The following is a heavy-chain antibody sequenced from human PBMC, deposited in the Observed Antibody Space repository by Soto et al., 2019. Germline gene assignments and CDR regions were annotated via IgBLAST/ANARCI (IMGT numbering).Heavy chain of an antibody. D-gene: IGHD2-21*02. CDR3: ASGDPNIVVVTADYYYGMDV. CDR1: GGTFSSYA. Sequence: SVKVSCKASGGTFSSYAISWVRQAPGQGLEWMGGIIPIFGTANYAQKFQGRVTITADESTSTAYMELSSLRSEDTAVYYCASGDPNIVVVTADYYYGMDVWGQGTTVTVSS. V-gene: IGHV1-69*13. J-gene: IGHJ6*02. CDR2: IIPIFGTA.